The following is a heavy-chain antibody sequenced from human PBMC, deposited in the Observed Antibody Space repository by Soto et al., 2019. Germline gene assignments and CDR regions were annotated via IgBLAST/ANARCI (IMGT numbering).Heavy chain of an antibody. Sequence: PGGSLTLSCTASGFTFGNYAMNWCCQAQRKGLECVGFIRSKAYGWTTEYAASVKGRFTISRDDSKRIAYLQMTSLMSAVTAAYYCPSRYDYGDYVGNYWGQGTLVTVSS. CDR1: GFTFGNYA. D-gene: IGHD4-17*01. J-gene: IGHJ4*02. V-gene: IGHV3-49*03. CDR2: IRSKAYGWTT. CDR3: PSRYDYGDYVGNY.